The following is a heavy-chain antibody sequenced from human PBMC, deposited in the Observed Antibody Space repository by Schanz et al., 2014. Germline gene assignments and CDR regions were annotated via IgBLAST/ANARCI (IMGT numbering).Heavy chain of an antibody. D-gene: IGHD3-9*01. CDR1: GFSFGTYA. CDR3: AKAADWPVTRFDP. CDR2: ISGSGAST. J-gene: IGHJ5*02. Sequence: EVQLVESGGGLVQPGGSLRLSCAASGFSFGTYAINWVRQAPGKGLEWVSGISGSGASTYYADSVKGRFTISRDNSKNALYLQMSSLRADDTAVYYCAKAADWPVTRFDPWGQGTLVTVSS. V-gene: IGHV3-23*04.